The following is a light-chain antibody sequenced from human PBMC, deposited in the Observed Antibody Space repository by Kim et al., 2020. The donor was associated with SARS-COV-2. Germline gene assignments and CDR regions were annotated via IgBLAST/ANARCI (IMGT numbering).Light chain of an antibody. J-gene: IGKJ4*02. CDR2: GAS. CDR1: QSVSSN. Sequence: EIVLTQSPATLSVSPGERATLSCRASQSVSSNFSWYQQQPGQAPRLLLYGASTRATAITARFSGSGSGTEFTLTTSSLQADDFAVDYCQQYNNWSPLTFGGGTKVDIK. V-gene: IGKV3-15*01. CDR3: QQYNNWSPLT.